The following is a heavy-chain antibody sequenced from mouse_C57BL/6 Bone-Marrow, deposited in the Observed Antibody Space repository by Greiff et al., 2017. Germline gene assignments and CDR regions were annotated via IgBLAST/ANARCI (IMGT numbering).Heavy chain of an antibody. CDR1: GFTFSSYT. CDR2: ISGGGGNT. J-gene: IGHJ3*01. V-gene: IGHV5-9*01. CDR3: ARQRAY. Sequence: EVQVVESGGGLVKPGGSLKLSCAASGFTFSSYTMSWVRQTPEKRLEWVATISGGGGNTYYPDSVKGRFTISRDNAKNNLYLQMSSLRSEDTALYYCARQRAYWGQGTLVTVSA.